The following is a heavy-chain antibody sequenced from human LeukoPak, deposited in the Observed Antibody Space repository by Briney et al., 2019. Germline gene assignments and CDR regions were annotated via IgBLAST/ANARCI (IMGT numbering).Heavy chain of an antibody. CDR2: IGDSGAST. CDR1: GFTFSSYA. CDR3: AKDQYPGLDY. V-gene: IGHV3-23*01. Sequence: PGGSLRLSCAASGFTFSSYAMSWVRQAPGKGLEWVSGIGDSGASTYYADSVKGRFTISRDNSKNTLYLQMNSLRAEDTAVYYCAKDQYPGLDYWGQGTLVTVSS. J-gene: IGHJ4*02. D-gene: IGHD2-2*01.